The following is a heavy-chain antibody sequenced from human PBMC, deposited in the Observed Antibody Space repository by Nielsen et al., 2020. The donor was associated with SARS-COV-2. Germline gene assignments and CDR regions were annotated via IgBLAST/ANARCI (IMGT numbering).Heavy chain of an antibody. D-gene: IGHD1-7*01. J-gene: IGHJ4*02. V-gene: IGHV3-23*03. CDR3: VKDHTTWNYEYYFGN. CDR2: IDSSGSDT. Sequence: GESLKISCAAAGFIFSNFAMSWVRQAPGKGLEWVAVIDSSGSDTDYADSVRGRFTISRDNSRSTLYLQMNSLTSQDTAVYYCVKDHTTWNYEYYFGNWGRGTLVTVSS. CDR1: GFIFSNFA.